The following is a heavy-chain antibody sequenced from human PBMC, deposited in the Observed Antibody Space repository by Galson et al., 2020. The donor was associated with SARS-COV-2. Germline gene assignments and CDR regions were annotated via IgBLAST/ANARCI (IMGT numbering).Heavy chain of an antibody. CDR1: GGTISSGGYY. Sequence: SETLSLTCTVSGGTISSGGYYWSWIRQHPGKGLEWIGYIYYSGSTYYNPSLKSRVTISVDTSKNQFSLKLSSVTAADTAVYYCAREFRYDSTLYYFDYWGQRTLVTVSS. J-gene: IGHJ4*02. CDR3: AREFRYDSTLYYFDY. CDR2: IYYSGST. D-gene: IGHD3-22*01. V-gene: IGHV4-31*03.